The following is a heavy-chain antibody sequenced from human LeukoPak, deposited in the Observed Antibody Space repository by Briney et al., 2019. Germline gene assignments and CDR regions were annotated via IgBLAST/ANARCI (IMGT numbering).Heavy chain of an antibody. CDR1: GYTFTGYY. CDR2: INPNSGGT. J-gene: IGHJ4*02. V-gene: IGHV1-2*02. Sequence: ASVKVSCKASGYTFTGYYMHWVRQAPGQGLEWMGWINPNSGGTNYAQKFQGRVTMTRDTSISTAYMELSRLRPDDTAVYYCARLSSASSYPTDYWGQGTLVTVSS. CDR3: ARLSSASSYPTDY. D-gene: IGHD2-2*01.